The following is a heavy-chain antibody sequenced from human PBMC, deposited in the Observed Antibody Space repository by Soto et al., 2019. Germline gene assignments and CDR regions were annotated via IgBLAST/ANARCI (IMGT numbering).Heavy chain of an antibody. D-gene: IGHD3-10*01. V-gene: IGHV2-5*02. CDR2: IYWDDDK. Sequence: QITLKESGPTLVKPTQTLTLTCTFSGFSLSTSGVGVGWIRQPPGKALEWLALIYWDDDKRYSPSLKSRLTITKDTSKNQVVLTMTNMDPVDTATYYCAHIISGLSTYYYYYYMDVWGKGTTVTVSS. CDR1: GFSLSTSGVG. J-gene: IGHJ6*03. CDR3: AHIISGLSTYYYYYYMDV.